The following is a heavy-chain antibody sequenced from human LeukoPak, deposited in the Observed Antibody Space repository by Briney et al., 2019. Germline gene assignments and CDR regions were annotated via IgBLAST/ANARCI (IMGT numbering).Heavy chain of an antibody. CDR3: TKNQGDFWSGYLPPNNWFDP. CDR1: GFTFSSYA. D-gene: IGHD3-3*01. Sequence: GGSLRLSCAASGFTFSSYAMSWVRQAPGKGLEWVSVISGSGGSTYYADSVKGRSTISRDTSRNTLYLQMNSLRAEDTAVYYCTKNQGDFWSGYLPPNNWFDPWGQGTLVTVSS. J-gene: IGHJ5*02. V-gene: IGHV3-23*01. CDR2: ISGSGGST.